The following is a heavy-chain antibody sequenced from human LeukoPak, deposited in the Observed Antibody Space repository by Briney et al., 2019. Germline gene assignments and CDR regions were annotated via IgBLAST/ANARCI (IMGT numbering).Heavy chain of an antibody. Sequence: GGSLRLSCAASGFSFSGYSINWVRQAPGKGLEWVSSISPSSSYIYYADSVKGRLTISRDNAKKSLYLQMNSLRDEDTAVYYCARGRGCSSMSCYPDYWGQGTLVTVSS. CDR3: ARGRGCSSMSCYPDY. V-gene: IGHV3-21*01. J-gene: IGHJ4*02. D-gene: IGHD2-2*01. CDR2: ISPSSSYI. CDR1: GFSFSGYS.